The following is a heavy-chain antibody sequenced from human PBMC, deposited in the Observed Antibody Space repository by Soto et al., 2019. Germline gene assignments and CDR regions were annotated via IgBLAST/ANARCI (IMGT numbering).Heavy chain of an antibody. CDR1: GYIFINYA. CDR3: ARPGYSSGWYHWYFDL. D-gene: IGHD6-19*01. V-gene: IGHV1-3*01. J-gene: IGHJ2*01. CDR2: INGGSGKT. Sequence: ASVKVSCKTSGYIFINYAMHWVRQAPGQRLEWMGWINGGSGKTEYSQSFQGRVTITRDTSASTVYMELSSLTSEDTAVFYCARPGYSSGWYHWYFDLWGRGTLVTVSS.